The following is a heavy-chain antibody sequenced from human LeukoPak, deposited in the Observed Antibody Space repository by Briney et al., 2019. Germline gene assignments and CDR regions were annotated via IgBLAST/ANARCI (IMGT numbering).Heavy chain of an antibody. D-gene: IGHD3-10*01. CDR1: GGSISSSSYY. J-gene: IGHJ6*03. V-gene: IGHV4-39*07. Sequence: SETLSLTCTVSGGSISSSSYYWGWIRQPPGKGLEWIGEINHSGSTNYNPSLKSRVTISVDTSKNQFSLKLSSVTAADTAVYYCARASTYYYGSGSYQYYYYYYMDVWGKGTTVTVSS. CDR3: ARASTYYYGSGSYQYYYYYYMDV. CDR2: INHSGST.